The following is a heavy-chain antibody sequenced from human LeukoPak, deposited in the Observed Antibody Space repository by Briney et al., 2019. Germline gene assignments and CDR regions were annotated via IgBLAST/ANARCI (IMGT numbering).Heavy chain of an antibody. V-gene: IGHV3-30-3*01. CDR1: GFTFSSYA. D-gene: IGHD3-3*01. CDR2: ISYDGSNK. CDR3: AKVSLNTPGWSYYYYYGMDV. J-gene: IGHJ6*02. Sequence: GRSLRLSCAASGFTFSSYAMHWVRQAPGKGLEWVAVISYDGSNKYYADSVKGRFTISRDNSKNTLYLQMNSLRAEDTAVYYCAKVSLNTPGWSYYYYYGMDVWGQGTTVTVSS.